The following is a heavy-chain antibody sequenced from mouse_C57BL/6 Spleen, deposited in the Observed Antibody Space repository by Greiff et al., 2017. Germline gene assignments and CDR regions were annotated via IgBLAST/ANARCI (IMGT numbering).Heavy chain of an antibody. CDR3: ARGKYYDYAWFAY. V-gene: IGHV1-69*01. J-gene: IGHJ3*01. D-gene: IGHD2-4*01. Sequence: QVQLQQPGAELVMPGASVKLSCKASGYTFTSYWMHWVKQRPGQGLEWIGEIDPSDSYTNYNQKFKGKSTLTVDQSSSTAYMQLSSLTSEDSAVYYCARGKYYDYAWFAYWGQGTLVSVSA. CDR1: GYTFTSYW. CDR2: IDPSDSYT.